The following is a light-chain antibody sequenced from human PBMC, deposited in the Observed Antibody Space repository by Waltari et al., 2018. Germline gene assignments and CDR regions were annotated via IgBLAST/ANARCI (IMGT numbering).Light chain of an antibody. CDR2: DAS. CDR3: EQLLSYPRT. V-gene: IGKV1-9*01. Sequence: IQLTQSPSSLSASVGDKVTITCQASQGISRFLAWYQQRPGKAPKVLIYDASTSHSGVPSRFSGSGYGTDFTLTINSLQPEDFATYYCEQLLSYPRTFGQGTKLQI. CDR1: QGISRF. J-gene: IGKJ2*01.